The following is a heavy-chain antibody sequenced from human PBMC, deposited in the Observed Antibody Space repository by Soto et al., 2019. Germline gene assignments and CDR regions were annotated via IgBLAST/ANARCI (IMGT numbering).Heavy chain of an antibody. D-gene: IGHD2-2*01. CDR2: INPNSGGT. V-gene: IGHV1-2*04. Sequence: EASVKVSCKASGYTFTGYYMHWVRQAPGQGLEWMGWINPNSGGTNYAQKFQGWVTMTRDTSISTAYMELSRLRSDDTAVYYCARWGFEYTAALRSYYGMDVWGQGTTVTVSS. CDR1: GYTFTGYY. CDR3: ARWGFEYTAALRSYYGMDV. J-gene: IGHJ6*02.